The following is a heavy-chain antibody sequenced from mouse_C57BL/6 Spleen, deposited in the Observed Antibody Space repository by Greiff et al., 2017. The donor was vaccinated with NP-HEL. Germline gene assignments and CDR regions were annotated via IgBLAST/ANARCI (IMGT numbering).Heavy chain of an antibody. V-gene: IGHV1-47*01. J-gene: IGHJ4*01. Sequence: VQVVESGAELVKPGASVKMSCKASGYTFTTYPIEWMKQNHGKSLEWIGNFHPYNDDTKYNEKFKGKATLTVEKSSSTVYLELSRLTSDDSAVYYCARGRGFYDGYYVGAMDYWGQGTSVTVSS. CDR1: GYTFTTYP. CDR3: ARGRGFYDGYYVGAMDY. D-gene: IGHD2-3*01. CDR2: FHPYNDDT.